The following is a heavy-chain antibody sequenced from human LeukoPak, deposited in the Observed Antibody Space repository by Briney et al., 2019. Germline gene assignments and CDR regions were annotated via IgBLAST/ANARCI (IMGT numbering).Heavy chain of an antibody. Sequence: GASVKVSCKASGYTFTGYYMHWVRQAPGQGLEWMGWINPNSGGTNYAQKFQGRVTMTRDTSISTAYMELSRLRSDDTAVYYCARVLRYYYDSSGDAFDIWGQGTMVTVSS. CDR1: GYTFTGYY. V-gene: IGHV1-2*02. D-gene: IGHD3-22*01. CDR3: ARVLRYYYDSSGDAFDI. CDR2: INPNSGGT. J-gene: IGHJ3*02.